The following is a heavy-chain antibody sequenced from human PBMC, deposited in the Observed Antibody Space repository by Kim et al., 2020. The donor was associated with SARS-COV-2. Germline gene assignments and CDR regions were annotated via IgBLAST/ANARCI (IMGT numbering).Heavy chain of an antibody. V-gene: IGHV4-31*03. D-gene: IGHD2-8*01. Sequence: SETLSLTCIVSGASVRTGEYYWSWIRQLPGKGLEWIGYIYYSGHSYYNPSLKSRLAMSVDVSENNFSLKLTSVTAADTAVYYCARGTAITTNSAWGQGTL. J-gene: IGHJ5*02. CDR1: GASVRTGEYY. CDR2: IYYSGHS. CDR3: ARGTAITTNSA.